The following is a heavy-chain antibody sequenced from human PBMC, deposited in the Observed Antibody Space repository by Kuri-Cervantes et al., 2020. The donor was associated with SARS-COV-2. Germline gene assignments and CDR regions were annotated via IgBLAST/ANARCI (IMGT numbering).Heavy chain of an antibody. J-gene: IGHJ4*02. V-gene: IGHV3-23*01. CDR2: ISASGAST. CDR1: GFTFSSYA. D-gene: IGHD6-19*01. Sequence: GGFLRLSCAASGFTFSSYAMSWVRQAPGKGLEWVSVISASGASTYYADSVKGRFTISRDNSKNTLYLQMNSLRAEDTAVYYCAKVGTSIAVSGRFDYWGQGTLVTVSS. CDR3: AKVGTSIAVSGRFDY.